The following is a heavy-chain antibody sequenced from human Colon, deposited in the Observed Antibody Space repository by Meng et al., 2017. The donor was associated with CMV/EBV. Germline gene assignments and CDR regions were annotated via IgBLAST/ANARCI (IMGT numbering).Heavy chain of an antibody. Sequence: GESLKFSCVTSGFTVSDFTIGWVRQAPEKGLEWVSEISSYGGSTYYADSVKGRFTISRDNSKNTVYLHMNSLRAEDTATYYCAKSLSVAAVYDSWGLGAQVTVSS. D-gene: IGHD6-19*01. J-gene: IGHJ5*02. CDR3: AKSLSVAAVYDS. V-gene: IGHV3-23*01. CDR2: ISSYGGST. CDR1: GFTVSDFT.